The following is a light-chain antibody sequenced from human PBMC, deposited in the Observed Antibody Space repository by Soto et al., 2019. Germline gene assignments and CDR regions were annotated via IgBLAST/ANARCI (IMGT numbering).Light chain of an antibody. CDR2: GAS. V-gene: IGKV3-15*01. J-gene: IGKJ1*01. CDR1: QSVSSN. Sequence: EIVMTQSPATLSVSPGERATLSCRASQSVSSNLAWYQQKPGQAPRLLIYGASTRATGIPARFSGSGSGTEFTLTISSLQSEDFAVYNCQQYKNWPVTFGQGTKVETK. CDR3: QQYKNWPVT.